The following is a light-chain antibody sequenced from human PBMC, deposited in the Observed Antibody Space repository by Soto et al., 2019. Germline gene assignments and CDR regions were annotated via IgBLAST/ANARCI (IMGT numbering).Light chain of an antibody. CDR3: QHYYNIPPT. J-gene: IGKJ1*01. V-gene: IGKV4-1*01. CDR2: WAS. Sequence: DIVMTQSPDSLAVSLGERATINCKSSQSVFFNSNNKNYLAWYQQKPGQPPKLLIYWASTRESGVPDRFSGRGSGTNFTPTSSSLQAEDVAVYYCQHYYNIPPTFGQWTKVEI. CDR1: QSVFFNSNNKNY.